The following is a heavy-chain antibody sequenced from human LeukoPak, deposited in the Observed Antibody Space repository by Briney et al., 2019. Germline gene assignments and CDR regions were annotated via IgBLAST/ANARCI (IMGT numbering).Heavy chain of an antibody. CDR2: INHSGST. V-gene: IGHV4-34*01. D-gene: IGHD3-16*02. CDR1: GGPFSGYY. J-gene: IGHJ5*02. Sequence: PSETLSLTCAVYGGPFSGYYWSWIRQPPGKGLEWIGEINHSGSTNYNPSLKSRVTISVDTSKNQFSLKLSSVTAADTAVYYCATVVSRYHTDLYRKATRGGNWFDPWGQGTLVTVSS. CDR3: ATVVSRYHTDLYRKATRGGNWFDP.